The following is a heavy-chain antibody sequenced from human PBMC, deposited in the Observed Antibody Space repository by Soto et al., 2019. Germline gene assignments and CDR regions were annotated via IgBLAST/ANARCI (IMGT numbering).Heavy chain of an antibody. CDR1: GGSISSSSDY. CDR2: VYYSGST. D-gene: IGHD3-3*01. CDR3: ARQLRTSTYYDFWSRYSDY. V-gene: IGHV4-39*01. Sequence: SETLSPTCTVSGGSISSSSDYWGWIRQPPGKGLEWIGSVYYSGSTYYNPSLKSRVTLSVDTSSNQVSLKRSSVTAADTAVYYCARQLRTSTYYDFWSRYSDYWGQGTLVTVSS. J-gene: IGHJ4*02.